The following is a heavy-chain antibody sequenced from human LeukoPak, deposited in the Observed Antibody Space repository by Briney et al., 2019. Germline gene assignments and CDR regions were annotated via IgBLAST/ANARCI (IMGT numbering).Heavy chain of an antibody. CDR3: ARVVVSGSWFDP. CDR2: TNHSGST. D-gene: IGHD2-15*01. J-gene: IGHJ5*02. Sequence: KPSETLSLTCAVYGGSFSGYYWSWIRQPPGKGLEWIGETNHSGSTNYNPSLKSRVTISVDTSKNQFSLKLSSVTAADTAVYYCARVVVSGSWFDPWGQGTLVTVSS. V-gene: IGHV4-34*01. CDR1: GGSFSGYY.